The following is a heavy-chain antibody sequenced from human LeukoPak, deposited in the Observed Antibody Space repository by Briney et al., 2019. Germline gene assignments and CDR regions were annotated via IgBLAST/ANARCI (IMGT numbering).Heavy chain of an antibody. V-gene: IGHV1-2*02. CDR3: ARYVAGYCSGGSCHDY. CDR1: GYTFTGYY. CDR2: INPNSGGT. Sequence: ASVKVSCKASGYTFTGYYMHWVRQAPGQGLEWMGWINPNSGGTNYAQKFQGRVTMTRDTSISTAYMELSRLRSDDTAVYYCARYVAGYCSGGSCHDYWGQGTLVTVSS. D-gene: IGHD2-15*01. J-gene: IGHJ4*02.